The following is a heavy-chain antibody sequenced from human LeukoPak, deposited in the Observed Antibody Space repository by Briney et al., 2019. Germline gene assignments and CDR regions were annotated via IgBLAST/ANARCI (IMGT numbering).Heavy chain of an antibody. CDR3: ARAEGRLHTIFGVANWGYYYGIDV. CDR2: ISSSGSTI. J-gene: IGHJ6*02. CDR1: GFTFSSYE. D-gene: IGHD3-3*01. Sequence: GGSLRLSCAASGFTFSSYEMNWVRQAPGKGLEWVSYISSSGSTIYYADSVKGRFTISRDNAKNSLYLQMNSLRAEDTAVYYCARAEGRLHTIFGVANWGYYYGIDVWGQGTTVTVSS. V-gene: IGHV3-48*03.